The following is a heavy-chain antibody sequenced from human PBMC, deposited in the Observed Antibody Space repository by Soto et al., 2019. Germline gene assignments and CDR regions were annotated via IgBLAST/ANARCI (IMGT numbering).Heavy chain of an antibody. D-gene: IGHD3-9*01. V-gene: IGHV3-23*01. Sequence: GGSLRLSCAASGFTFSSYAMSWVRQAPGKGLEWVSAISGSGGSTYYADSVKGRFTISRDNSKNTLYLQMNSLRAEDTAVYYCAKGDDILTGYYRFGYFDYWGQGTLVTVSS. J-gene: IGHJ4*02. CDR1: GFTFSSYA. CDR3: AKGDDILTGYYRFGYFDY. CDR2: ISGSGGST.